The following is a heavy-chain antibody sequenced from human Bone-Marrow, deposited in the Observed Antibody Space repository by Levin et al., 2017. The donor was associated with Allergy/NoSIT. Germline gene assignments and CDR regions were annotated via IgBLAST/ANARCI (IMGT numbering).Heavy chain of an antibody. CDR3: AKCGGDGSFYYYYGMDV. D-gene: IGHD2-21*02. CDR1: GFTFESFG. CDR2: ISYDGSDK. Sequence: GGSLRLSCKGSGFTFESFGMNWVRQAPGKGLEWVAVISYDGSDKYYADSVKGRFSISRDDSKNTLFLHMNSLRPEDTAVYYCAKCGGDGSFYYYYGMDVWGQGTTVTVS. J-gene: IGHJ6*02. V-gene: IGHV3-30*18.